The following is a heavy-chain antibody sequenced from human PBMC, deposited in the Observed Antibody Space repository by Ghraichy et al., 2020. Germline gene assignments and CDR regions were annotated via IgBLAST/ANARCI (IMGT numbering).Heavy chain of an antibody. CDR3: TRPHWLVRGDYFDY. J-gene: IGHJ4*02. CDR2: IRSKTYGGTT. V-gene: IGHV3-49*03. D-gene: IGHD6-19*01. Sequence: GGSLRLSCTGSGFTFGDSAMSWIRQAPGKGLEWVGFIRSKTYGGTTEYAASVKGRFTISRDDVKNIAYLQMNSLKTEDTAVYYCTRPHWLVRGDYFDYWGQGTLVTVSS. CDR1: GFTFGDSA.